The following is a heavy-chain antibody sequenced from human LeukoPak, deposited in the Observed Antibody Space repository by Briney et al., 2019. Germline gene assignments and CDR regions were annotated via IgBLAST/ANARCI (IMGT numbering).Heavy chain of an antibody. V-gene: IGHV3-7*01. CDR1: GLTFSWFW. Sequence: GGSLRLSCAASGLTFSWFWMTWVRQAPGKGLEWVANIKGDGSQKTYVDSVKGRFTISRDNAKNSMYLQMTSLRAEDTAVYYCATAPAAADSHLGQGTLVAVSS. J-gene: IGHJ4*02. CDR2: IKGDGSQK. CDR3: ATAPAAADSH. D-gene: IGHD2-2*01.